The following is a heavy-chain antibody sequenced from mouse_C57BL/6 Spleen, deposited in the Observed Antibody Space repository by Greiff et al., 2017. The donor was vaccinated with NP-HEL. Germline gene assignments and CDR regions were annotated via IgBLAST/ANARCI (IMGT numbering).Heavy chain of an antibody. V-gene: IGHV1-59*01. D-gene: IGHD3-2*02. J-gene: IGHJ3*01. CDR3: ARDSSGYWLAY. Sequence: VQLQQPGAELVRPGTSVKLSCKASGYTFTSYWMHWVKQRPGQGLEWIGVIVPSDSYTNYNQKFKGKATLTVDTSSTTAYMQLSSLTSEDYAVYYCARDSSGYWLAYWGQGTLVTVSA. CDR1: GYTFTSYW. CDR2: IVPSDSYT.